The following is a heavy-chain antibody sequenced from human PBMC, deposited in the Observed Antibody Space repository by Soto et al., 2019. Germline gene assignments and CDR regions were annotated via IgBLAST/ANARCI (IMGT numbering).Heavy chain of an antibody. CDR1: GFTFSSYW. J-gene: IGHJ4*02. CDR3: ARDTMATDPFDY. Sequence: EVQLVESGGGLVQPGGSLRLSCAASGFTFSSYWMHWVRQVPGKGLVWVSRINRDVSTKRYADSVKGRFTSSRDNAKNTLYLQMNSLRAEDTAVYYCARDTMATDPFDYWGQGTLVTVSS. CDR2: INRDVSTK. D-gene: IGHD5-12*01. V-gene: IGHV3-74*01.